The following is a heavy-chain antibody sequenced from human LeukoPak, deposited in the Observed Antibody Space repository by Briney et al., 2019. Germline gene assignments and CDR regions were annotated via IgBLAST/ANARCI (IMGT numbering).Heavy chain of an antibody. J-gene: IGHJ6*03. CDR2: MSGSGGST. V-gene: IGHV3-23*01. CDR3: AKASYNDYYYYMDV. D-gene: IGHD1-26*01. CDR1: GFTFDDYG. Sequence: GGSLRLSCAASGFTFDDYGMSWVRQTPGKGLEWVSSMSGSGGSTYYADSVKGRFTISRDNSKNTLYLQMNSLRAEDMAVYYCAKASYNDYYYYMDVWGKGTTVTISS.